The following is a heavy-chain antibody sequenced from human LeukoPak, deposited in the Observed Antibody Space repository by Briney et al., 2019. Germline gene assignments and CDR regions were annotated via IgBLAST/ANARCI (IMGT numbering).Heavy chain of an antibody. Sequence: GGSLRLSCAASGFTFNNYWMHWVRQAPGKGLEWVSAISGSGGSTYYADSVKGRFTISRDNSKNTLYLQMNSLRAEDTAVYYCYIPYYDTSAYKGYWGQGTLVTVSS. CDR2: ISGSGGST. CDR1: GFTFNNYW. CDR3: YIPYYDTSAYKGY. V-gene: IGHV3-23*01. D-gene: IGHD3-22*01. J-gene: IGHJ4*02.